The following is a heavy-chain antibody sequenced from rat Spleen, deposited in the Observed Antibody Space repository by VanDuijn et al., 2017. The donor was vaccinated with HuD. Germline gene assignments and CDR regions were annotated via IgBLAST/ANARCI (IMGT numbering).Heavy chain of an antibody. CDR2: ISYDGGST. V-gene: IGHV5-20*01. Sequence: EVQLVESGGGLVQPKGSLTLSCAASGFAFNTYAMSWVRQAPGKGLEWVASISYDGGSTYYRDSVKGRFTISRDNAKSSLYLQMDSLRSEDTATYYCTRDRILRSTGFDYWGQGIMVTVSS. D-gene: IGHD1-6*01. CDR1: GFAFNTYA. CDR3: TRDRILRSTGFDY. J-gene: IGHJ2*01.